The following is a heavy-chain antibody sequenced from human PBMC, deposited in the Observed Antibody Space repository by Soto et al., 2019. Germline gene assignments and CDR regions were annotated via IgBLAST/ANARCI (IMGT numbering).Heavy chain of an antibody. D-gene: IGHD4-17*01. J-gene: IGHJ4*02. CDR2: INGGAGST. Sequence: EVQLLESGGGLAQPGGSLRLSCAASGFPFSNYAMSWVRQAPGKGREWVSTINGGAGSTYYADSVKGRFTISRDDSKNTLYLQMNSLRAEDTAVYYCAKIPIMTTVTHYFDYWGQGTLVTVSS. CDR3: AKIPIMTTVTHYFDY. V-gene: IGHV3-23*01. CDR1: GFPFSNYA.